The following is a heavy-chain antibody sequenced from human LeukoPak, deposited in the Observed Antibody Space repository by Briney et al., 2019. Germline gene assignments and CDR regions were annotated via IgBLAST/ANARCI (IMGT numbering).Heavy chain of an antibody. CDR1: VYTFIGYY. CDR3: ARAPGAFDI. Sequence: GASVKVSCKASVYTFIGYYMHWVRQAPGQGLEWMGWINPNSGGTNYAQKFQGRVTMTRDTSISTDHMELSRLRSDDTAVYYCARAPGAFDIWGQGTMVTVSS. J-gene: IGHJ3*02. V-gene: IGHV1-2*02. CDR2: INPNSGGT. D-gene: IGHD7-27*01.